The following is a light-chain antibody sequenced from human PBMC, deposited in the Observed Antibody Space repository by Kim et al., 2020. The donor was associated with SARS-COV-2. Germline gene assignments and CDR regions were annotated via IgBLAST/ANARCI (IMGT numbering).Light chain of an antibody. CDR1: SNNVGNQG. Sequence: QAGLTQPPSVSKGLRQTATLTCTGNSNNVGNQGAAWLQQHQGHPPKLLSYRNNNRPSGISERLSASRSGNTASLTITGLQPEDEAGYYCSAWDSSLSALVFGGGTQLTV. V-gene: IGLV10-54*01. J-gene: IGLJ2*01. CDR3: SAWDSSLSALV. CDR2: RNN.